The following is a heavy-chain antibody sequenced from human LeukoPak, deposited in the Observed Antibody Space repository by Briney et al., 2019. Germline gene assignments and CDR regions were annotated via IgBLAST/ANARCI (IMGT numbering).Heavy chain of an antibody. CDR3: AKLPGYSGSYFSGFDY. Sequence: GGSLRLSCAASGFTFSSYAMSWVRQAPGKGLEWVSAISGSGGSTYYADSVKGRFTISRDSSKNTLYLQMNSLRAEDTAVYYCAKLPGYSGSYFSGFDYWGQGTLVTVSS. CDR2: ISGSGGST. V-gene: IGHV3-23*01. CDR1: GFTFSSYA. D-gene: IGHD1-26*01. J-gene: IGHJ4*02.